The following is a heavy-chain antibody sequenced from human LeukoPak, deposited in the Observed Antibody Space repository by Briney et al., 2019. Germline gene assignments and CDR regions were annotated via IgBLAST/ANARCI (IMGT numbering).Heavy chain of an antibody. J-gene: IGHJ6*03. D-gene: IGHD3-22*01. V-gene: IGHV1-2*02. Sequence: GASVKVSCKASGYTFTTYGINWLRQAPGQGLEWMGWINPNSGGTNYAQKFQGRVTMTRDTSISTAYMELSRLRSDDTAVYYCARWGYYDSSGYHYYYYYMDVWGKGTTVTVSS. CDR1: GYTFTTYG. CDR3: ARWGYYDSSGYHYYYYYMDV. CDR2: INPNSGGT.